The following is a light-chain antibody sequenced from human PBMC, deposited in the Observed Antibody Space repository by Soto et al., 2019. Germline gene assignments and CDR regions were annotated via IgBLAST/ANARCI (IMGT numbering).Light chain of an antibody. Sequence: QSALTQPASVSGSPGQSITISCTGTSSDVGGYNYVSWYQQHPGKAPKLMIYEVSNRPSGVSNRFSGSKSGNTASLTISGRQAEDEADYYCRSYTSSSTYVFGTGTKLTVL. CDR3: RSYTSSSTYV. CDR2: EVS. J-gene: IGLJ1*01. CDR1: SSDVGGYNY. V-gene: IGLV2-14*01.